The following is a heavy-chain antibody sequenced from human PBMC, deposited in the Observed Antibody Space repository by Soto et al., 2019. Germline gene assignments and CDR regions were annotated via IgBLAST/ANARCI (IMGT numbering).Heavy chain of an antibody. V-gene: IGHV2-5*02. Sequence: QITLKESGPTLVKPTQTLTLTCTFSGFSLSTSGVGVGWIRQPPGTALEWPGFIYWDDDKRYSPSLKSRLSISRGTSKNLVVLTMTNMDPVDTATYYCAHRSRYGSGSYSLDYWGQGTLVTVSS. CDR1: GFSLSTSGVG. CDR2: IYWDDDK. CDR3: AHRSRYGSGSYSLDY. D-gene: IGHD3-10*01. J-gene: IGHJ4*02.